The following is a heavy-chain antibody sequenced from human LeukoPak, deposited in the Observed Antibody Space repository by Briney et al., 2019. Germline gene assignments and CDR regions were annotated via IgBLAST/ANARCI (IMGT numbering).Heavy chain of an antibody. Sequence: GGSLRLSCAASGFTFSSYARSWVRQAPGKGLEWVSAISGSGGSTYYADSVKGRFTTSRDNSKNTMYLQMNSLRAEDTAVYYCAKDSQIVVVPAAIRWFDPWGQGTLVTVSS. CDR3: AKDSQIVVVPAAIRWFDP. CDR1: GFTFSSYA. D-gene: IGHD2-2*01. V-gene: IGHV3-23*01. J-gene: IGHJ5*02. CDR2: ISGSGGST.